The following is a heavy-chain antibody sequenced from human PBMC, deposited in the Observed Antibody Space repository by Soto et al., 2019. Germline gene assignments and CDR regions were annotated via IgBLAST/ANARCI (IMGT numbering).Heavy chain of an antibody. V-gene: IGHV3-11*01. Sequence: QVQLVESGGGLVQPGGSLRLSCTASGFTFSDYYMTWIRQAPGKGLESVSYISSSGTRMYYADSVKGRFTISRDNAKNSLYLQLNSLRAEDTAVDYCAREYYDVLTDYYRYYYIDVWGKGITVTVSS. D-gene: IGHD3-9*01. CDR2: ISSSGTRM. J-gene: IGHJ6*03. CDR1: GFTFSDYY. CDR3: AREYYDVLTDYYRYYYIDV.